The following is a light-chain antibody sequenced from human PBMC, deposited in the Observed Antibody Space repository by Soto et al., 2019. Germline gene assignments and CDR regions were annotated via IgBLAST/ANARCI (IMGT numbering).Light chain of an antibody. V-gene: IGLV1-40*01. CDR3: QSYDTSLSGSYV. J-gene: IGLJ1*01. CDR2: ANS. CDR1: SSNIGAHFD. Sequence: QSVLTQPPSVSGAPGQRVTISCAGSSSNIGAHFDVHWYQQVPGTAPKLLIYANSNRPSGVPDRFSGSKSGTSAPLVITGLQADDEADYLCQSYDTSLSGSYVFGTGTKVTVL.